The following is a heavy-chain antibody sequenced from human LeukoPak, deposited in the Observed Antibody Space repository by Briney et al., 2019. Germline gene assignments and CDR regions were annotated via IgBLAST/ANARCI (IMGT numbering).Heavy chain of an antibody. CDR1: GYTFTSYA. D-gene: IGHD6-19*01. V-gene: IGHV1-3*01. Sequence: GASVKVSCTASGYTFTSYAMHWVRQAPGQRLEWMGWINAGNGNTKYSQKFQGRVTITRDTSASTAYMELSSLRSEDTAVYYCARVDSSGWSKYYYYYYGMDVWGQGTTVTVSS. CDR2: INAGNGNT. J-gene: IGHJ6*02. CDR3: ARVDSSGWSKYYYYYYGMDV.